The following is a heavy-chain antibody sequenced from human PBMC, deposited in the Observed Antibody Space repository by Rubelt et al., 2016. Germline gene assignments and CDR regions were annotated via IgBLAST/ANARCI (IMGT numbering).Heavy chain of an antibody. Sequence: QVQLQQWGAGLLKPSETLSLTCAVSGGSISSGGYSWSWIRQPPGKGLEWIGYIYYSGSTYYNPSLSSRVSISVDTPNNQFSLKLSSVTAADTAVYYCASGNGFRSASDYWGQGTLVTVSS. D-gene: IGHD3-16*02. CDR1: GGSISSGGYS. V-gene: IGHV4-30-4*07. CDR2: IYYSGST. J-gene: IGHJ4*02. CDR3: ASGNGFRSASDY.